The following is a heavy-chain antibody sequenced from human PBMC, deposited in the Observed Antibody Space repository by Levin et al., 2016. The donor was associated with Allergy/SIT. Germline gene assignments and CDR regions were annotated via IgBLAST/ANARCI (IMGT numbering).Heavy chain of an antibody. CDR2: INSDGSST. Sequence: GESLKISCAASGFTFSNYWMHWVRQAPGKGLVWVSRINSDGSSTSYADSVKGRFTISRDNAKNTLYLQMNSLRAEDTAVYYCARDNNEAVAGIGAYWGQGTLVTVSS. J-gene: IGHJ4*02. D-gene: IGHD6-19*01. V-gene: IGHV3-74*01. CDR1: GFTFSNYW. CDR3: ARDNNEAVAGIGAY.